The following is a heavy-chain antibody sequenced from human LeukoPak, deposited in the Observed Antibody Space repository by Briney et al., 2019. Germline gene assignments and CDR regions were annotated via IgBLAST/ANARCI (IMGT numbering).Heavy chain of an antibody. CDR2: IYPGDPDT. Sequence: GESLKISCKGSGYTFTTYWIGWVRQMPGKGLEWMGIIYPGDPDTRCSPSFQGQVTISADKSISTAYLQWSSLKASDTAMYYCARRGHRQAADNAFDIWGQGTMVTVSS. J-gene: IGHJ3*02. CDR1: GYTFTTYW. CDR3: ARRGHRQAADNAFDI. V-gene: IGHV5-51*01. D-gene: IGHD6-13*01.